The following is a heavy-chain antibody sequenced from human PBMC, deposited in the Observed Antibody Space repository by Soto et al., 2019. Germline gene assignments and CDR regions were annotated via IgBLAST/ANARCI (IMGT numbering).Heavy chain of an antibody. CDR2: ISGSGGST. Sequence: EVQLLESGGGLVQPGGSLRLSCAASGFTFSSYAMSWVRQAPGKGLEWVSAISGSGGSTYYADSVKGRFTISRDNSKNTLYLQMNSLRAEDTAVYYCASLTRRVYCSGGSCHPDAFDIWGQGTMVTVSS. D-gene: IGHD2-15*01. V-gene: IGHV3-23*01. J-gene: IGHJ3*02. CDR3: ASLTRRVYCSGGSCHPDAFDI. CDR1: GFTFSSYA.